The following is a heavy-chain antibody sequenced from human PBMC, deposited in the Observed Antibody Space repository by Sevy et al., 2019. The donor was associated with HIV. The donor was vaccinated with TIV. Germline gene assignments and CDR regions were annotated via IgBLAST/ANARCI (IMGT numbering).Heavy chain of an antibody. CDR1: GFTFSSYS. J-gene: IGHJ6*03. CDR2: ISSSSSYI. D-gene: IGHD3-10*01. Sequence: GGSLRLSCAASGFTFSSYSMNWVRQAPGKGLEWASSISSSSSYIYYADSVKGRFTISRDNAKNSLYLQMNSLRAEDTAVYYCARVAMVRGVISYYYYYMDVWGKGTTVTVSS. V-gene: IGHV3-21*01. CDR3: ARVAMVRGVISYYYYYMDV.